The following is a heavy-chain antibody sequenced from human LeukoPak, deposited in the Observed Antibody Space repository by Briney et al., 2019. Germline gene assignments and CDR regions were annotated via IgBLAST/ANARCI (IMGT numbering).Heavy chain of an antibody. CDR3: ARSTEDYVVTFDY. CDR2: IYYSGST. D-gene: IGHD4-23*01. J-gene: IGHJ4*02. Sequence: PSETLSLTCTVSGGSISSYYWSWTRQPPGKGLEWIGYIYYSGSTNYNPSLKSRVTISVDTSKNQFSLKLSSVTAADTAVYYCARSTEDYVVTFDYGGQGTLVTVSS. V-gene: IGHV4-59*08. CDR1: GGSISSYY.